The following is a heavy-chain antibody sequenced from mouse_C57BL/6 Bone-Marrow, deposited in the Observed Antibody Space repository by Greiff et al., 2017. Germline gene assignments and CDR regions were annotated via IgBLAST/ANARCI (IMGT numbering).Heavy chain of an antibody. D-gene: IGHD2-5*01. V-gene: IGHV1-82*01. Sequence: VQLQQSGPELVKPGASVKLSCKASGYAFSSSWMNWVKQRPGKGLEWIGRIYPGDGDTNYNGKFKGKATLTADKSSSTAYMQLSSLTSEDSAVYVCATYYSNCVFYVDYWYQGTTLTVSS. J-gene: IGHJ2*01. CDR3: ATYYSNCVFYVDY. CDR2: IYPGDGDT. CDR1: GYAFSSSW.